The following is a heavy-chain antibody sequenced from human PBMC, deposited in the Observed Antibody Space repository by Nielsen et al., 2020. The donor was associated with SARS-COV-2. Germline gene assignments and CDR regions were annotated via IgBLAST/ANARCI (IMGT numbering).Heavy chain of an antibody. J-gene: IGHJ5*01. V-gene: IGHV3-23*01. CDR3: AKAGYNSHVRNNWFDS. Sequence: GESLKISCGASGFIFTSYAMSWVRQTPGKGLEWLSAISGSGDGTLYADSVRGRFTIYRDNYSNTLYLQMESLRVDDTAVYYCAKAGYNSHVRNNWFDSWGQGTLVTVSS. CDR1: GFIFTSYA. CDR2: ISGSGDGT. D-gene: IGHD5-18*01.